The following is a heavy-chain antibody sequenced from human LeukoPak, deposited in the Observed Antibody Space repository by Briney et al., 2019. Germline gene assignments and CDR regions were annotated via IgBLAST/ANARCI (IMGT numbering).Heavy chain of an antibody. CDR2: IYYSRST. J-gene: IGHJ6*02. D-gene: IGHD3-9*01. V-gene: IGHV4-59*08. CDR3: ARQFGEKDYHILTSLNIYYYYGMDV. Sequence: PSETLSLTCTVSVGSISSYYWSGIRQPPGEGLEGIGYIYYSRSTNYNPSLKRRATISVDTSKNQFALKLSAVAAAATAVYYCARQFGEKDYHILTSLNIYYYYGMDVWGQGTTVTVSS. CDR1: VGSISSYY.